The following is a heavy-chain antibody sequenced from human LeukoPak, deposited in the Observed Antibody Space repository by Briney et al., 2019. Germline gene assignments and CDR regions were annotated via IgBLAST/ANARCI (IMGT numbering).Heavy chain of an antibody. CDR1: GFGFGQYE. V-gene: IGHV3-48*03. J-gene: IGHJ6*02. D-gene: IGHD2-21*01. Sequence: GGSLRLSCAASGFGFGQYELNWVRQPPGKGLEWIAYISVRAGTIYYGDSAEGRFTISRDEDKNSLYLQMNGLRVEDTAIYYCAKDFHHCYEVPHGMDVWGQGTTVTV. CDR3: AKDFHHCYEVPHGMDV. CDR2: ISVRAGTI.